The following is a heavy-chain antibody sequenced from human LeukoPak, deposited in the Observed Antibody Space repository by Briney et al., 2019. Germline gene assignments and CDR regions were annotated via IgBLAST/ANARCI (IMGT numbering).Heavy chain of an antibody. Sequence: PSETLSLTCAVYGGSFSGYYWNWIRQPPGKGLEGIGEINHSGRTKYNPSLKSRVTISVDTSKNQFSLILSSVTAADTAVYYCARGQFQRDYWGQGTLVTVSS. CDR3: ARGQFQRDY. J-gene: IGHJ4*02. V-gene: IGHV4-34*01. CDR1: GGSFSGYY. CDR2: INHSGRT. D-gene: IGHD5-24*01.